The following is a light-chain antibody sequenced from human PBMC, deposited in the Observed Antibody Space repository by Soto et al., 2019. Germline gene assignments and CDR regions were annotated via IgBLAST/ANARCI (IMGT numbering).Light chain of an antibody. CDR1: SGSIASNY. J-gene: IGLJ2*01. CDR2: EDN. Sequence: NFMLTQPHSVSESPGKTVTISRTRSSGSIASNYVQWYQQRPGSAPTPVIYEDNERPSGVPDRFSSSIDSSSNSASLTIPGLKTDDEADYYCQSYHSGNVVFGGGTKVTVL. CDR3: QSYHSGNVV. V-gene: IGLV6-57*04.